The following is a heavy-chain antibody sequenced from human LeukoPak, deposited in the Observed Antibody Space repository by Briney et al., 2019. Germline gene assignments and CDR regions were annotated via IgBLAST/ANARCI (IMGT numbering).Heavy chain of an antibody. D-gene: IGHD6-13*01. Sequence: ASVKVSCKASGYTFTSYDINWVRQATGQGLEWMGWMNPNSGNTGYAQKFQGRVTMTRNTSISTAYMELSSLRSEDTAVYYCARGRAMAAAVNWFDPWGHGTLDTVSS. V-gene: IGHV1-8*01. CDR2: MNPNSGNT. CDR3: ARGRAMAAAVNWFDP. CDR1: GYTFTSYD. J-gene: IGHJ5*02.